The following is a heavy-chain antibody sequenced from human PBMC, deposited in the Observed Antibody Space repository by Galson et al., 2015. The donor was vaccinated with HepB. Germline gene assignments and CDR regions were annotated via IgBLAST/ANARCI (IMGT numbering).Heavy chain of an antibody. J-gene: IGHJ3*02. CDR3: ARADDYGDYGLLGAFDI. D-gene: IGHD4-17*01. CDR1: GFTFSTYA. V-gene: IGHV3-23*01. Sequence: SLRLSCAASGFTFSTYAMSWVRQTPGKGLEWVSVLSGSGGSTYYADSVKGRFTISRDNSKNTLYLQMNSLRAEDTAVYYCARADDYGDYGLLGAFDIWGQGTMVTVSS. CDR2: LSGSGGST.